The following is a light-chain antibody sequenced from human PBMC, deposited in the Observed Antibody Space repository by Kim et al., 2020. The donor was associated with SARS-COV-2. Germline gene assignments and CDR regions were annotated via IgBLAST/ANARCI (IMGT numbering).Light chain of an antibody. J-gene: IGKJ5*01. CDR1: QDSSNY. V-gene: IGKV1-33*01. CDR2: EAS. Sequence: SVGDRVTITCQASQDSSNYLNWYQQKPGKAPKLLIYEASNLETGVPSRFSGGGSGTDLTFTISSLQPEDIATYYCQQYRNLPPFTFGQGTRLEIK. CDR3: QQYRNLPPFT.